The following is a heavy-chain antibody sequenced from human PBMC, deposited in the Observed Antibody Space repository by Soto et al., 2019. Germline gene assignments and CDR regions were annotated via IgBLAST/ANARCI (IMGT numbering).Heavy chain of an antibody. D-gene: IGHD3-22*01. CDR1: GGTFTTYA. J-gene: IGHJ5*02. CDR3: AGAYDYDTSVYPNWFDR. V-gene: IGHV1-69*06. CDR2: IIPIFRSP. Sequence: GASVKVSCKPSGGTFTTYAISWVRQAPGQGLEWMGVIIPIFRSPNYAQKFQGRVTITADKNTSTVYMELSGLRSEDTDVYYCAGAYDYDTSVYPNWFDRWGQGTLVTVCS.